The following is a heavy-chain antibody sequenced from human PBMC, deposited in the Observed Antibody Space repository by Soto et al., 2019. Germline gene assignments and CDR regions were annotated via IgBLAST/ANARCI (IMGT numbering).Heavy chain of an antibody. J-gene: IGHJ6*02. Sequence: PSETLSLTCTVSGGSISSYYWSWIRQPPGKGLEWIGYIYYSGSTNYNPSLKSRVTISVDTSKNQFSLKLSSVTAADTAVYYCARGLLDYGSGSYYNYYYGMDVWGQRTTVTVS. CDR2: IYYSGST. CDR3: ARGLLDYGSGSYYNYYYGMDV. V-gene: IGHV4-59*01. CDR1: GGSISSYY. D-gene: IGHD3-10*01.